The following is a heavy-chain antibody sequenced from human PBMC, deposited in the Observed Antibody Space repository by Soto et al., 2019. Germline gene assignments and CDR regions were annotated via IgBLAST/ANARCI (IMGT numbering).Heavy chain of an antibody. D-gene: IGHD3-10*01. CDR2: SNHSGST. CDR3: ARWTQLPASGIYYRTVVDYMDV. V-gene: IGHV4-34*01. Sequence: QVQLQQWGAGLLKPSETLSLTCAVYGGSFSGYYWSWIRQPPGKGLEWIGESNHSGSTNCNPSLKCRVTISVETSTTLFSLRLGSVTAADTAVYYCARWTQLPASGIYYRTVVDYMDVWGKGTTVTVSS. J-gene: IGHJ6*03. CDR1: GGSFSGYY.